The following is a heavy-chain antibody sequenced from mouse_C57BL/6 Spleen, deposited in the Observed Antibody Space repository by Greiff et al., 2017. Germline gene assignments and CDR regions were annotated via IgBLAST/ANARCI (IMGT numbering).Heavy chain of an antibody. V-gene: IGHV1-61*01. CDR1: GYTFTSYW. Sequence: QVQLQQPGAELVRPGSSVKLSCKASGYTFTSYWMDWVKQRPGQGLEWIGNIYPSDSETHYNQKFKDKATLTVDKSSSTAYMQLSSLTSEDSAVYYCARPGDWYFDVWGTGTTVTVSS. J-gene: IGHJ1*03. CDR2: IYPSDSET. CDR3: ARPGDWYFDV. D-gene: IGHD4-1*01.